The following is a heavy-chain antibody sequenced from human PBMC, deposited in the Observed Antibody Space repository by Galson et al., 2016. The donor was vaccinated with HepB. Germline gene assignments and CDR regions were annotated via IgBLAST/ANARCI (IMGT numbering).Heavy chain of an antibody. CDR2: IYTSGST. Sequence: TLSLTCTVSGGSISSGSYYWSWIRQPAGKGLEWIGRIYTSGSTNYNPSLKSRVTISVDTSKNQFSLKLSSVTAADTAVYYCARGTSSSWGRFRSLGVDDWFDPWGQGTLVTVSS. CDR1: GGSISSGSYY. CDR3: ARGTSSSWGRFRSLGVDDWFDP. V-gene: IGHV4-61*02. D-gene: IGHD6-13*01. J-gene: IGHJ5*02.